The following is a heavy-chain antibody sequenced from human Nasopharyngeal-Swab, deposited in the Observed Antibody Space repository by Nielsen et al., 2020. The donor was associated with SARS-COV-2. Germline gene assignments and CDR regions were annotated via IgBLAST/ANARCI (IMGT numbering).Heavy chain of an antibody. CDR2: ISSSSSYI. Sequence: GESLKISCAASGFTFSSYSMNWVRQAPGKGLEWVSSISSSSSYIYYADSVKGRFTISRDNAKNSLYLQMNSLRAEDTAVYYCARDGDYSGWELTDYWGQGTLVIVSS. V-gene: IGHV3-21*01. J-gene: IGHJ4*02. CDR3: ARDGDYSGWELTDY. D-gene: IGHD1-26*01. CDR1: GFTFSSYS.